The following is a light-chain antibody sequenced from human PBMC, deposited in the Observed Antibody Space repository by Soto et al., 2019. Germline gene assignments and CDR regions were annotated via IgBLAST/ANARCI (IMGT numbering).Light chain of an antibody. CDR1: SSDVGGYNY. CDR2: DVS. CDR3: SSYTSSSTLRV. Sequence: QSVLTQPASGSGSPGQSISISCTGTSSDVGGYNYVSWYQQHPGKAPKLMIYDVSNRPSGVSNRFSGSKSGNTASLTISELQAEDEADYYCSSYTSSSTLRVFGTGTKVTVL. J-gene: IGLJ1*01. V-gene: IGLV2-14*01.